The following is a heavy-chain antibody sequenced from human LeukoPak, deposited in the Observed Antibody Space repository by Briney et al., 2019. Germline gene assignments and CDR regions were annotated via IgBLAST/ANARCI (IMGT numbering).Heavy chain of an antibody. D-gene: IGHD3-10*01. CDR1: GLTFSTYG. J-gene: IGHJ4*02. CDR3: AKYFYGSGTYIYYFDN. CDR2: ISYNANDK. V-gene: IGHV3-30*18. Sequence: PRRSLRPACPVSGLTFSTYGMDCDSQAQSKGLEWVAIISYNANDKYYADSVNGRFTISRDNSKSVLYLQMNSLRAEDTAVYYCAKYFYGSGTYIYYFDNWGQGTLVTVSS.